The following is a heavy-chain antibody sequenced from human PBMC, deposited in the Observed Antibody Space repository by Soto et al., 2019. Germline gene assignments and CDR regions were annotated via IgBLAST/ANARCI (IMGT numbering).Heavy chain of an antibody. V-gene: IGHV3-30*18. J-gene: IGHJ4*02. CDR2: ISAGGNTK. CDR1: GFTFSNIG. CDR3: AKESVGERYAAYFDR. Sequence: QVQLVESGGGVVQPGTSLRLACAASGFTFSNIGMQWVRQAQGKGLEWVAVISAGGNTKYYADSVKGRFTISRDKSKNALVLQMNSLRTEDTAVYYCAKESVGERYAAYFDRWGQGTLVTVSA. D-gene: IGHD1-1*01.